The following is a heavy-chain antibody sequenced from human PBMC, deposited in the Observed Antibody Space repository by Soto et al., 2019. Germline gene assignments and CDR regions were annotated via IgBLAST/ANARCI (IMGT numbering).Heavy chain of an antibody. CDR2: INPGGGRT. V-gene: IGHV1-46*01. CDR1: GYTFTSYY. Sequence: QVQLVQSGAEVTKPGASVKLSCKASGYTFTSYYIHWVRQAPGQGLEWVAMINPGGGRTKNAQMFQGRVTLTRDTSTGTVDMELSSLTSADTAVYYCARGPSCGGDCYLFHYWGQGSLVTVSS. D-gene: IGHD2-21*02. J-gene: IGHJ4*02. CDR3: ARGPSCGGDCYLFHY.